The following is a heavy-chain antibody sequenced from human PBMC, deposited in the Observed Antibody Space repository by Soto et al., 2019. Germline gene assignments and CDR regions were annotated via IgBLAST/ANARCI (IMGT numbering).Heavy chain of an antibody. J-gene: IGHJ5*02. Sequence: ASVKVSCKASGGTFSSYTISWVRQAPGQGLEWMGRIIPILGIANYAQKFQGRVTITADKSTSTAYMELSSLRSEDTAVYYCARDGVTDILTGYGWFDPWGQGTLVTVSS. D-gene: IGHD3-9*01. CDR3: ARDGVTDILTGYGWFDP. CDR1: GGTFSSYT. CDR2: IIPILGIA. V-gene: IGHV1-69*04.